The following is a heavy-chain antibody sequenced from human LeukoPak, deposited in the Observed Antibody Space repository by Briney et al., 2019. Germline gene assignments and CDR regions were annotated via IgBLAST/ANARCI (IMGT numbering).Heavy chain of an antibody. Sequence: GGSLRLSCAASGFTFSSYSINWVRQAPGKGLEWVSSISSSSSYVFYADSVKGRFTISRDNAKNSLYLQMNSLRAEDTAVFYCTRAPQGYCSGGSCYVDYWGQVTLVTVSS. J-gene: IGHJ4*02. CDR3: TRAPQGYCSGGSCYVDY. CDR1: GFTFSSYS. CDR2: ISSSSSYV. D-gene: IGHD2-15*01. V-gene: IGHV3-21*01.